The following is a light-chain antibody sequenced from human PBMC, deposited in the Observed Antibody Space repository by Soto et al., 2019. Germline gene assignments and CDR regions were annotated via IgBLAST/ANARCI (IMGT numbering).Light chain of an antibody. J-gene: IGKJ1*01. CDR3: QQAHTSPWT. V-gene: IGKV1-12*01. Sequence: DIQLTQSPSSVSASVGDRVTITCRASQDISTRLAWYQQKPGTAPKLLIYAASTSGSGVPSRFSGSGSGTDFSLTVSSLQSEDFATYFCQQAHTSPWTFGQGTKVDIK. CDR1: QDISTR. CDR2: AAS.